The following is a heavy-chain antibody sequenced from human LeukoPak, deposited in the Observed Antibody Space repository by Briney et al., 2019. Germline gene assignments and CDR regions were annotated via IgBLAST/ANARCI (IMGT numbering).Heavy chain of an antibody. D-gene: IGHD4-11*01. CDR2: IYSGGNT. V-gene: IGHV3-53*01. Sequence: PGGSLRLSCAASGFTVSSNYMGWVRQAPGKGLEWVSIIYSGGNTYYADSVKGRFTISRDNSKNTLYLQMNSLRAEDTAVYYCAKDAQRGFDYSNSLEHWGQGSLVTVSS. J-gene: IGHJ4*02. CDR3: AKDAQRGFDYSNSLEH. CDR1: GFTVSSNY.